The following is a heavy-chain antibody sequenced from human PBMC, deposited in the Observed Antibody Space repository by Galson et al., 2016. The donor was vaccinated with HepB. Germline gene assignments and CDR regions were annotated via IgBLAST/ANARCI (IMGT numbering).Heavy chain of an antibody. J-gene: IGHJ4*02. V-gene: IGHV3-23*01. CDR2: IRGSGSRT. CDR3: AKDLNSAWFVPRDS. CDR1: GISFSTHG. D-gene: IGHD3-10*01. Sequence: SLRLSCAASGISFSTHGMSWVRQAPGKGLEWVAGIRGSGSRTYYADSVRGRFTISRDNSKSTLYLQMNSLRAEDTAVYYCAKDLNSAWFVPRDSWGQGTLGSVSS.